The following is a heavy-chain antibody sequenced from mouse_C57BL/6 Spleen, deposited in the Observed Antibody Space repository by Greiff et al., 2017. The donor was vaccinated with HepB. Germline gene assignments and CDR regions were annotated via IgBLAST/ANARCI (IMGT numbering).Heavy chain of an antibody. CDR1: GFSLSTSGMG. V-gene: IGHV8-12*01. J-gene: IGHJ4*01. D-gene: IGHD1-1*01. CDR3: ARRHYGSSYDYYAMDY. Sequence: QVTLKECGPGILQSSQTLSLTCSFSGFSLSTSGMGVSWIRQPSGKGLEWLAHIYWDDDKRYNPSLKSRLTISKDTSRNQVFLKITSVDTADTATYYCARRHYGSSYDYYAMDYWGQGTSVTVSS. CDR2: IYWDDDK.